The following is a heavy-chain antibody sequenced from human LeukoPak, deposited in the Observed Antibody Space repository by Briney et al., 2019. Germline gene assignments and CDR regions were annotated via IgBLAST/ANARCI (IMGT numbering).Heavy chain of an antibody. V-gene: IGHV3-74*01. J-gene: IGHJ3*02. D-gene: IGHD3-16*01. CDR1: GFTFSSYW. CDR3: ASHYDYVGGIGGDAFDI. CDR2: INSDGSST. Sequence: GGSLRLSCAASGFTFSSYWMHWVRQAPGKGLVWVSRINSDGSSTSYADSVKGRFTISRDNAKNTLYLQMNSLRAEDTAVYYCASHYDYVGGIGGDAFDIWGRGTMVTVSS.